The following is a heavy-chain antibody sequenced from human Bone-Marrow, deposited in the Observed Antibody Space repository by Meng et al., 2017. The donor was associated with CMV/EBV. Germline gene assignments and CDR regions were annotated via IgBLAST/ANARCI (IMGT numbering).Heavy chain of an antibody. D-gene: IGHD4-11*01. CDR3: ARDVTTTGGYYYYGMDV. V-gene: IGHV4-34*01. CDR2: INHSGST. Sequence: ESLKISCAASGFTFSSYGMHWVRQAPGKGLEWIGEINHSGSTNYNPSLKSRVTISVDTSKNQFSLKLSSVTAADTAVYYCARDVTTTGGYYYYGMDVWGQGTTVTVSS. CDR1: GFTFSSYG. J-gene: IGHJ6*02.